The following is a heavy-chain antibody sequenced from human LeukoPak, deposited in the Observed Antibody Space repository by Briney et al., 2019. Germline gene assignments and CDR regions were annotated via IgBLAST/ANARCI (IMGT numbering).Heavy chain of an antibody. CDR3: ARERTWIQLWLRFFPKYFDY. D-gene: IGHD5-18*01. CDR2: INHSGST. J-gene: IGHJ4*02. V-gene: IGHV4-34*01. CDR1: GGSFSGYY. Sequence: SETLSLTCAVYGGSFSGYYWSWIRQPPGKGLEWIGEINHSGSTNYNPSLKSRVTISVDTSKNQFSLKLSSVTAADTAVYYCARERTWIQLWLRFFPKYFDYWGQGTLVAVSS.